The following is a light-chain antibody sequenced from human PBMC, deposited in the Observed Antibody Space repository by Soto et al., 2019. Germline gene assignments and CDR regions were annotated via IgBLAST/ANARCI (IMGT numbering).Light chain of an antibody. CDR2: KAS. CDR1: QSISSW. V-gene: IGKV1-5*03. Sequence: IQMTQSPSTLSASVGDRVTITFRASQSISSWLAWYQQKPGKAPKLLIYKASTLESGVPSNFSGSGSGTEFTLTISSLQPEDFATYYCQQYNSYPWTFGQGTKVDI. CDR3: QQYNSYPWT. J-gene: IGKJ1*01.